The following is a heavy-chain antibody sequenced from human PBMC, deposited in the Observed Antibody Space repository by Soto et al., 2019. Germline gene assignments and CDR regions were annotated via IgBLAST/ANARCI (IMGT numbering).Heavy chain of an antibody. CDR3: AKGGCSGGNCSPNWFDP. J-gene: IGHJ5*02. Sequence: PGGSLRLSCEASGFTFNIRAMSWVRQTPGKGLEWVSMISATGDDAHYADSVRGRFTISRDNSKNTLYLQMNSLRAEDTAVYYCAKGGCSGGNCSPNWFDPWGQGTLVTVSS. V-gene: IGHV3-23*01. CDR1: GFTFNIRA. D-gene: IGHD2-15*01. CDR2: ISATGDDA.